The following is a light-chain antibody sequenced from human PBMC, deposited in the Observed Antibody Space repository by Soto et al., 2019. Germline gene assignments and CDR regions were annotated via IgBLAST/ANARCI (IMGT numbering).Light chain of an antibody. CDR3: QQYNDWPPIT. Sequence: EIVMTQSPATLSVSPGERATLSCRASQSVSSNLAWFQQKPGQPPRLVIYGASTRATGVPARFSGSGSGTEFTLTISNLQSEDFAVYYCQQYNDWPPITFGQGTRLEIK. CDR1: QSVSSN. CDR2: GAS. J-gene: IGKJ5*01. V-gene: IGKV3-15*01.